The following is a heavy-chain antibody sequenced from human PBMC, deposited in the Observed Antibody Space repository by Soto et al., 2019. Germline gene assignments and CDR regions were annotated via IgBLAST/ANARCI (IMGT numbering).Heavy chain of an antibody. Sequence: SLKLSCAGSGFTFEDYAMHLVRQDPVKGLEWVASISWDSGKIGYADSVKGRFTISRDNAKNSLYLQMDSLRAGDTALYFCAKDKSNEELSVYYYNGLDAWGQGTTVTVSS. J-gene: IGHJ6*02. CDR3: AKDKSNEELSVYYYNGLDA. CDR1: GFTFEDYA. V-gene: IGHV3-9*01. CDR2: ISWDSGKI. D-gene: IGHD3-10*01.